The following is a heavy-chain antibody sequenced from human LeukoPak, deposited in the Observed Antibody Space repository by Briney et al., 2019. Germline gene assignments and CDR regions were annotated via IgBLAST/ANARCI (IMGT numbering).Heavy chain of an antibody. V-gene: IGHV4-59*08. Sequence: PSETLSLTCTVSGGSIGSYYWSWIRQPPGKGLEWTGYIYYSGSTNYNPSLKSRVTISVDTSKNQFSLKLSSVTAADTAVYYCARSITGTTRAFDIWGQGAMVTVSS. CDR3: ARSITGTTRAFDI. J-gene: IGHJ3*02. CDR1: GGSIGSYY. CDR2: IYYSGST. D-gene: IGHD1-7*01.